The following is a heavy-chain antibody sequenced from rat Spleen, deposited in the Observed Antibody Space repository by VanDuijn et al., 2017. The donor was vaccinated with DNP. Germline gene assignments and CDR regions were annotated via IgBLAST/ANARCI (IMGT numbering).Heavy chain of an antibody. D-gene: IGHD1-6*01. J-gene: IGHJ2*01. V-gene: IGHV3-1*01. Sequence: EVQLQESGPGLVKPSQSLSLTCSVTGYSITSNYWGWIRKFPGNKMEWMGYISYSGSTSYNPSLKSRISITRDTSKNQFFLQLKSVTTEDTAKYYCARSEYTTDYYYVFDYWGQGVMVTVSS. CDR3: ARSEYTTDYYYVFDY. CDR1: GYSITSNY. CDR2: ISYSGST.